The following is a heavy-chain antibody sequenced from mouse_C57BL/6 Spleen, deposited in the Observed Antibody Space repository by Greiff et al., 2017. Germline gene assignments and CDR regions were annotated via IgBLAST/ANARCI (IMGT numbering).Heavy chain of an antibody. CDR1: GYTFTSYW. V-gene: IGHV1-64*01. J-gene: IGHJ2*02. CDR2: IHPNSGST. D-gene: IGHD2-1*01. CDR3: ERGDYGRLFDY. Sequence: QVQLQQPGAELVKPGASVKLSCKASGYTFTSYWMHWVKQRPGQGLEWIGMIHPNSGSTNYNEKFKSKATLTVDKSSSTAYMQRSSLTSEGSAVYYCERGDYGRLFDYGGQDTSLSVSS.